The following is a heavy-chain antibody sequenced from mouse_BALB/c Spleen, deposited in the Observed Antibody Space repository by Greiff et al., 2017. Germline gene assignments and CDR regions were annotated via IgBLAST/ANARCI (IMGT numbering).Heavy chain of an antibody. D-gene: IGHD2-14*01. CDR3: ERGAYYRYVGAMDY. Sequence: EVQRVESGGGLVKPGGSLKLSCAASGFTFSDYYMYWVRQTPEKRLEWVATISDGGSYTYYPDSVKGRFTISRDNAKNNLYLQMSSLKSEDTAMYYCERGAYYRYVGAMDYWGQGTSVTVSS. V-gene: IGHV5-4*02. CDR1: GFTFSDYY. CDR2: ISDGGSYT. J-gene: IGHJ4*01.